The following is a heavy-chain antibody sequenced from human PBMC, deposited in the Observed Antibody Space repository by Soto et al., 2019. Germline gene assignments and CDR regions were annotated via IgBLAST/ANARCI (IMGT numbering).Heavy chain of an antibody. Sequence: PSETLSLTCTVSGGSISRGGYYWSWIRQHPGKGLEWIGYIYYSGSTYYNPSLKSRVTISVDTSKNQFSLKLSSVTAADTAVYYCARQEDTAMAPFDYWGQGTLVTVSS. J-gene: IGHJ4*02. V-gene: IGHV4-31*03. CDR2: IYYSGST. CDR1: GGSISRGGYY. D-gene: IGHD5-18*01. CDR3: ARQEDTAMAPFDY.